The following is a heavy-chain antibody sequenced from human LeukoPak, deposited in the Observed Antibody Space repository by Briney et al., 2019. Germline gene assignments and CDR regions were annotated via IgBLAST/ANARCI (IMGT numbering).Heavy chain of an antibody. D-gene: IGHD2/OR15-2a*01. CDR2: IYYSGST. CDR1: RGSISSDY. Sequence: SETLSLTCTVSRGSISSDYRSWIRQPPRKGLEWIGYIYYSGSTNYNPSLKSRVTMSLDTSREQLSMSLRGVTAADTALFYCATPAPVFRFWGQGALVTVSS. CDR3: ATPAPVFRF. V-gene: IGHV4-59*08. J-gene: IGHJ4*02.